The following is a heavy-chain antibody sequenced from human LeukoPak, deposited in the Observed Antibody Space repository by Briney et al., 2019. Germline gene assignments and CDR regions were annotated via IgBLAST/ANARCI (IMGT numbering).Heavy chain of an antibody. Sequence: PSETLSLTCAVYGGSFSGYYWSWIRQPPGKGLEWIGEINHSGSTNYNPSLKSRVTISVDTSKNQFSLKLSSVTAADTAVYYCARASRCYYDSSGYYYPYYYYGMDVWGQGTTVTVSS. CDR1: GGSFSGYY. V-gene: IGHV4-34*01. J-gene: IGHJ6*02. D-gene: IGHD3-22*01. CDR2: INHSGST. CDR3: ARASRCYYDSSGYYYPYYYYGMDV.